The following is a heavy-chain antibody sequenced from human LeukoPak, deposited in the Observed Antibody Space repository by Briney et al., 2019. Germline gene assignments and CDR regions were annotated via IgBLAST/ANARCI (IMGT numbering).Heavy chain of an antibody. D-gene: IGHD2-2*01. J-gene: IGHJ3*02. CDR2: INPNSGGT. V-gene: IGHV1-2*02. CDR3: ASNKDCSNIRCYNGAFDI. CDR1: GYTFTGYY. Sequence: ASVKVSCKASGYTFTGYYMHWVRQAPGQGLEWMGWINPNSGGTNYAQKFQGRVTMTRDTSISTAYMELSSLRSEDTAVYYCASNKDCSNIRCYNGAFDIWGQGTMVTVSS.